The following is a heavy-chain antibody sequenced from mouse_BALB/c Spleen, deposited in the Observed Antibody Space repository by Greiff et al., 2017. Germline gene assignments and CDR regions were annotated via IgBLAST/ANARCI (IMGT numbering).Heavy chain of an antibody. D-gene: IGHD2-1*01. J-gene: IGHJ4*01. CDR2: INPYNDGT. CDR3: ARGSYGNYPYYYAMDY. Sequence: EVQLQQSGPELVKPGASVKMSCKASGYTFTSYVMHWVKQKPGQGLEWIGYINPYNDGTKYNEKFKGKATLTSDKSSSTAYMELSSLTSEDSAVYYCARGSYGNYPYYYAMDYWGQGTSVTVSS. V-gene: IGHV1-14*01. CDR1: GYTFTSYV.